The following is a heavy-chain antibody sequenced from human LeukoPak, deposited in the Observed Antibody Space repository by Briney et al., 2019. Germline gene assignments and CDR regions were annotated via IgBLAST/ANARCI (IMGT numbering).Heavy chain of an antibody. D-gene: IGHD1-26*01. V-gene: IGHV3-74*01. Sequence: GGSLRLSCAASRFTFSSYWMHWVRQAPGEGLVWVSRIRADGGYTSYADSVKGRFTISRDNARNTLYLQMNSLRAEDTVVYYCSRGEGSYSDYWGQGTLVTVSS. CDR1: RFTFSSYW. CDR3: SRGEGSYSDY. J-gene: IGHJ4*02. CDR2: IRADGGYT.